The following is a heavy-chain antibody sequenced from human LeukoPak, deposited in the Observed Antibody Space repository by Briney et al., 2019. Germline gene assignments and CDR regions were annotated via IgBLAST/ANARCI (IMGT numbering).Heavy chain of an antibody. D-gene: IGHD3-22*01. CDR3: ARGYFEEYYYDSSGYYYFDY. CDR2: INHSGST. J-gene: IGHJ4*02. CDR1: GGSFSGYY. Sequence: SETLSLTCAVYGGSFSGYYWSWIRQPPGKGLEWIGEINHSGSTNYNPSLKSRVTISVDTPENQFSLKLSSVTAADTAVYYCARGYFEEYYYDSSGYYYFDYWGQGTLVTVSS. V-gene: IGHV4-34*01.